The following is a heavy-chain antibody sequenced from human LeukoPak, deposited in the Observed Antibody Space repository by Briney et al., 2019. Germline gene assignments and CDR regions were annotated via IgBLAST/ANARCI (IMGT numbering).Heavy chain of an antibody. V-gene: IGHV5-51*01. J-gene: IGHJ4*02. CDR2: IYPGDSDI. CDR3: ARPRDSSSRYYFDY. CDR1: GYTFSSYW. D-gene: IGHD6-6*01. Sequence: GESLKISCKGSGYTFSSYWIGWVRQMPGKGLEWMGIIYPGDSDIRYSPSFQGQVTISADKSISTAYLQWSSLKASDTAMYYCARPRDSSSRYYFDYWGQGTLVTVSS.